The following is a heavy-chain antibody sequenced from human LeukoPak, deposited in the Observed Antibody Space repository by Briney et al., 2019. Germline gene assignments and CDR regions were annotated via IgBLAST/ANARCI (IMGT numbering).Heavy chain of an antibody. Sequence: NPGGSLRLSCAASGFTFSSYSMNWVRQAPGKGREWVSSISSSSSYIYYADSVKGRFTISGDNAKNSLYLQMNSLRADVTAVYNCASHQHYDFWSGYSYYRGRGTLVTISS. CDR2: ISSSSSYI. CDR3: ASHQHYDFWSGYSYY. V-gene: IGHV3-21*01. CDR1: GFTFSSYS. D-gene: IGHD3-3*01. J-gene: IGHJ4*02.